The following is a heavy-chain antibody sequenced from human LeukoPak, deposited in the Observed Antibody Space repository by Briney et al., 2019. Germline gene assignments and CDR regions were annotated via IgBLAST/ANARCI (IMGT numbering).Heavy chain of an antibody. J-gene: IGHJ6*01. CDR1: GFTFSSYD. Sequence: PGGSLRLSCAASGFTFSSYDMHWVRQATGKGLEWVSTIGTAGDTYYRGYVKGRFTISRENAKNSLYLQMNSLRAKDTAVYYCARGLYSGSWESYYFHFCIDVWGQQTTVTVSA. CDR3: ARGLYSGSWESYYFHFCIDV. V-gene: IGHV3-13*01. CDR2: IGTAGDT. D-gene: IGHD6-13*01.